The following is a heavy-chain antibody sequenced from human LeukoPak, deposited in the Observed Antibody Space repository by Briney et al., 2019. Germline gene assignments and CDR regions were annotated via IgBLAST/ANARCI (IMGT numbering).Heavy chain of an antibody. D-gene: IGHD3-22*01. Sequence: ASVKVSCKASGGTFSSYAISWVRQAPGQGLEWMGRIIPIFGTANYAQKFQGRVTITPDESTSTADMEMSSLRSEDTAVYYCARAGGYYDSSGYYPLDYWGQGTLVTVSS. V-gene: IGHV1-69*13. CDR1: GGTFSSYA. J-gene: IGHJ4*02. CDR3: ARAGGYYDSSGYYPLDY. CDR2: IIPIFGTA.